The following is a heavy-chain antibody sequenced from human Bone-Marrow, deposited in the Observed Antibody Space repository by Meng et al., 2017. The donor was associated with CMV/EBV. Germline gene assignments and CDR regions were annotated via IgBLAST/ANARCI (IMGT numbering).Heavy chain of an antibody. V-gene: IGHV3-15*01. CDR3: TTVSHIPV. Sequence: GESLKISCGVSGLNFINAWMSWVRQAPGKGLEWVGRIQHGGTTDYAAPVKGRFTISRDDSKNMLYLQMNSLRTEDTAVYYCTTVSHIPVGGQGSLVTVDS. J-gene: IGHJ4*02. D-gene: IGHD2-2*01. CDR2: IQHGGTT. CDR1: GLNFINAW.